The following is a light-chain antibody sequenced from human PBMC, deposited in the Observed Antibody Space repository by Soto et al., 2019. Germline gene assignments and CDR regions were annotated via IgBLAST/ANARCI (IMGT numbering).Light chain of an antibody. V-gene: IGLV2-14*01. CDR2: DVS. Sequence: QSVLTQPASVSGSPGQSITISCTGTSSDVGAYSYVSWYQQHPGKAPKLIIYDVSDRPSGISNRFSGSKSDNTASLTISGLQAEDEAEYYCGSYTSSRTYVFGTGTKVTVL. J-gene: IGLJ1*01. CDR3: GSYTSSRTYV. CDR1: SSDVGAYSY.